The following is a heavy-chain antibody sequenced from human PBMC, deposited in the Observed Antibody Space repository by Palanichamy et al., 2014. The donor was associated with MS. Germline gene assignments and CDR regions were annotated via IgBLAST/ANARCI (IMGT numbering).Heavy chain of an antibody. CDR1: GYTFTSYY. Sequence: QVQLLQSGAEVKKPGASVRVSCKASGYTFTSYYMHWVRQAPGQGLEWMGFINPSGGSASYAQKFQARVTITRDTSTGTAYMEVNNLRSEDTAVYFCARLSSIEIPGPYSFDYWGQGTLVTVSS. CDR3: ARLSSIEIPGPYSFDY. D-gene: IGHD2-21*01. J-gene: IGHJ4*02. V-gene: IGHV1-46*01. CDR2: INPSGGSA.